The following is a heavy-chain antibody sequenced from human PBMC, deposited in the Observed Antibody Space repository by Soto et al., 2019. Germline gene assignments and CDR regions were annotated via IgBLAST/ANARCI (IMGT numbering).Heavy chain of an antibody. Sequence: GGALRLSRAASGFTFSSYAMSWVRQAPGKGLEWVSAISGSGGSTYYADSVKGRFTISRDNSKNTLYLQMNSLRAEDTAVYYCAKDPVGPLYYYGMDVWGQGTTVTVSS. CDR1: GFTFSSYA. D-gene: IGHD1-26*01. V-gene: IGHV3-23*01. CDR3: AKDPVGPLYYYGMDV. CDR2: ISGSGGST. J-gene: IGHJ6*02.